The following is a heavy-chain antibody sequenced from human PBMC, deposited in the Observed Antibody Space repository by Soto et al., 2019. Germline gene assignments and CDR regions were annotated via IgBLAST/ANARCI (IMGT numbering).Heavy chain of an antibody. V-gene: IGHV3-66*01. CDR1: GFTVSSNH. J-gene: IGHJ4*02. CDR2: IYTGGTT. Sequence: EVQLVESGGGLVQPGGSLSLSCAASGFTVSSNHMSWVRQAPGKGLECVSVIYTGGTTNYADSVKGRFTISRDNSKNTXSLQMNSLRAEDTAVYYCARDSDHRYCSGGSCYSDYWGQGILVTVSS. CDR3: ARDSDHRYCSGGSCYSDY. D-gene: IGHD2-15*01.